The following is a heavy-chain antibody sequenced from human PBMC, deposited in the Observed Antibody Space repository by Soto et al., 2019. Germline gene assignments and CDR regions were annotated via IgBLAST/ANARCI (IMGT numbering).Heavy chain of an antibody. CDR2: SSAYNGNT. Sequence: GASVKVSCKASGYTFTSYGISWVRQAPGQGLEWMGWSSAYNGNTNYAQKLQGRVTMTTDTSTSTAYMELRSLRSDDTAVYYCASSEITMVRGVITYYYYGMDVWGQGTTVTVSS. V-gene: IGHV1-18*01. D-gene: IGHD3-10*01. CDR3: ASSEITMVRGVITYYYYGMDV. J-gene: IGHJ6*02. CDR1: GYTFTSYG.